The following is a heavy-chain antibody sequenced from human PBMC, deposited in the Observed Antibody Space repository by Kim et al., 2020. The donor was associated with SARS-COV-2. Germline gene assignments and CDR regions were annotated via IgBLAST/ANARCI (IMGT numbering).Heavy chain of an antibody. V-gene: IGHV1-24*01. CDR1: GYTLTELS. CDR3: ATAIAVAGTTIYYYYGMDV. CDR2: FDPEDGET. Sequence: ASVKVSCKVSGYTLTELSMHWVRQAPGKGLEWMGGFDPEDGETIYAQKFQGRVTMTEDTSTDTAYMELSSLRSEDTAVYYRATAIAVAGTTIYYYYGMDVWGQGTTVTVSS. J-gene: IGHJ6*02. D-gene: IGHD6-19*01.